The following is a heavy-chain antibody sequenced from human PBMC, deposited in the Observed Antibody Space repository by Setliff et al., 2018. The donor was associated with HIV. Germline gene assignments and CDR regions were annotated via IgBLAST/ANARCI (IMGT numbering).Heavy chain of an antibody. D-gene: IGHD5-12*01. CDR3: AIDVIGGWLRPMPDY. CDR1: GYTSTNYG. CDR2: INAGNGNR. J-gene: IGHJ4*02. Sequence: ASVKVSCKASGYTSTNYGISWMRQAPGQRLEWMGWINAGNGNRQFSQEFQGRVTITRDTSASTAYMELSGLRSEDTAVYYCAIDVIGGWLRPMPDYWGPGTLVTVSS. V-gene: IGHV1-3*03.